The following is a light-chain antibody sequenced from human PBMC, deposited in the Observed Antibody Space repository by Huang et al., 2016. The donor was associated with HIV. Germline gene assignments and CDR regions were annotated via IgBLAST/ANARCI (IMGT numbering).Light chain of an antibody. Sequence: EIVLTQSPATLSLSPGERATLSCRASQSVSRYLAWYQQKPGQAPRLLIYDASNRATGIPARFSGSGSGTDFTLTISSLEPEDFAVYYCQQRSNWAPGYTFGQGTKLEIK. J-gene: IGKJ2*01. CDR1: QSVSRY. V-gene: IGKV3-11*01. CDR2: DAS. CDR3: QQRSNWAPGYT.